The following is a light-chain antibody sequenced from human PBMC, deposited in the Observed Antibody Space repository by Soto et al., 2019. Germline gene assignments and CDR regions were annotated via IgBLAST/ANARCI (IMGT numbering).Light chain of an antibody. CDR2: LAS. CDR1: QHITND. J-gene: IGKJ2*01. CDR3: LHHNGYPPV. Sequence: DIQMTQSPSSLSASVGDTVTITCRASQHITNDCAWYQQKAGRAPKCLILLASRLQTGVPSRFRGSGSENEFTLQISSLHPEDFATYYCLHHNGYPPVFGQGTKVEIK. V-gene: IGKV1-17*01.